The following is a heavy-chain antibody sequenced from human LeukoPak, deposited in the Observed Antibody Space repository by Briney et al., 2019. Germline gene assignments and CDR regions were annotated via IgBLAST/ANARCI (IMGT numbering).Heavy chain of an antibody. CDR2: VIPVLGKA. V-gene: IGHV1-69*13. J-gene: IGHJ3*02. CDR1: GGTFFNYG. D-gene: IGHD1-26*01. CDR3: AKPGGLVGPKGGAFDI. Sequence: SVKVTCKASGGTFFNYGVTWVRQAPGQGLEWMGGVIPVLGKAHYAQSLQGRVTITADESTSTAYVELNSLRAEDTAVYYCAKPGGLVGPKGGAFDIWGQGTMVTVSS.